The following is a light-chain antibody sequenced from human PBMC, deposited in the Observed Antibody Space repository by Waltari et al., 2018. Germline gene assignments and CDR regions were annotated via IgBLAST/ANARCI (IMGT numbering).Light chain of an antibody. CDR2: QDN. J-gene: IGLJ3*02. V-gene: IGLV3-1*01. Sequence: SYELTQPPSVSVSPGQTANITCSGDKLGDKYASWYQQKSGQSPVLFIYQDNKRPSGIPERFSGSNSGNTATLTISVTQATDAADYYCQAWDSTIWVFGGGTKVTVL. CDR1: KLGDKY. CDR3: QAWDSTIWV.